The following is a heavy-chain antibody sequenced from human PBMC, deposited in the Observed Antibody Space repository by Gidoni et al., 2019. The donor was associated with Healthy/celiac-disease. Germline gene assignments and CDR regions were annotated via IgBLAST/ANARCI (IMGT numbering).Heavy chain of an antibody. CDR3: AKEGGRGPPDYYYYGMDV. V-gene: IGHV3-30*18. D-gene: IGHD3-10*01. J-gene: IGHJ6*02. CDR2: ISYDGSNK. CDR1: GFPFSSYG. Sequence: VQLVESGGGVVQPGRSLRPSCSASGFPFSSYGMHWVRQAPGKGLEWVAVISYDGSNKYYADSVKGRFTISRDNSKNTLYLQMNSLRAEDTAVYYWAKEGGRGPPDYYYYGMDVWGQGTTVT.